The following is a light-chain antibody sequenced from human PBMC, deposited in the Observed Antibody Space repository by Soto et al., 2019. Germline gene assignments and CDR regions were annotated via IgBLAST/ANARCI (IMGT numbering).Light chain of an antibody. CDR3: QQRSSWPPT. CDR2: DAS. J-gene: IGKJ4*01. Sequence: EIVLTQSPATLSLSPGERATLSCRASQSVGSSLAWYQQKPGQAPRLLVYDASNRATGIPARFSGSGSGTDFTLTISSLESEDFAVYYCQQRSSWPPTFGGGTKV. V-gene: IGKV3-11*01. CDR1: QSVGSS.